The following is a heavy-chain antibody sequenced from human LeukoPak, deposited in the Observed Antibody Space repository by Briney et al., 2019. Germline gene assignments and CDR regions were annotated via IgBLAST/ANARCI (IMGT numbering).Heavy chain of an antibody. J-gene: IGHJ4*02. CDR1: GGSFSGYY. CDR3: ARGHRGYCSGGSCPNYDY. CDR2: INHSGST. Sequence: SETLSLTCAVYGGSFSGYYWSWVRQPPGKGLEWIGEINHSGSTNYNPSLKSRVTISVDTSKNQFSLKLSSVTAADTAVYYCARGHRGYCSGGSCPNYDYWGQGTLVTVSS. V-gene: IGHV4-34*01. D-gene: IGHD2-15*01.